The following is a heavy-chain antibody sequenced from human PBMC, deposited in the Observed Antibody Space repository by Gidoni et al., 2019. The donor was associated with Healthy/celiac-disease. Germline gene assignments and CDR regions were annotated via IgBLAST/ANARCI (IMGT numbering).Heavy chain of an antibody. CDR1: GFTVSSNY. Sequence: EVQLVESGGGLVQPGGSLRLSSAASGFTVSSNYMIWVRQAPGKGLEWVSVIYSGGSTYYADSVKGRFTISRDNSKNTLYLQMNSLRAEDTAVYYCARDHHSETYYYYYYGMDVWGQGTTVTVSS. CDR2: IYSGGST. V-gene: IGHV3-66*01. D-gene: IGHD1-26*01. J-gene: IGHJ6*02. CDR3: ARDHHSETYYYYYYGMDV.